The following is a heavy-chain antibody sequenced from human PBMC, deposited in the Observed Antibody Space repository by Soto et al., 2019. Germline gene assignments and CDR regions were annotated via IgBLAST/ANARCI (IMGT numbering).Heavy chain of an antibody. J-gene: IGHJ4*02. CDR3: ARATPTYYYDSSGFDY. D-gene: IGHD3-22*01. CDR1: GGSISSGGYY. Sequence: SETLSLTCTVSGGSISSGGYYWSWIRQQPGKGLEWIGYIYDSGSTYYNPSLKSRVTISVDTSKNQFSLKLSSVTAADTAVYYCARATPTYYYDSSGFDYWGQGTLVTVSS. CDR2: IYDSGST. V-gene: IGHV4-31*03.